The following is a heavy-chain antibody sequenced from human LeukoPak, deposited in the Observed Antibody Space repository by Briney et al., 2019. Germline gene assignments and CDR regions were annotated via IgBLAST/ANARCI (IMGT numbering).Heavy chain of an antibody. CDR3: ANIKSNY. D-gene: IGHD5/OR15-5a*01. J-gene: IGHJ4*02. CDR2: ISVSGGNT. CDR1: GFTFSTYG. V-gene: IGHV3-23*01. Sequence: PGGSLRLSCAASGFTFSTYGMTWVRQAPGKGLEWVSFISVSGGNTYYGDPVKGRFTISRDNSKNTLYLQMNSLRAEDTAVYYCANIKSNYWGQGTLVTVSS.